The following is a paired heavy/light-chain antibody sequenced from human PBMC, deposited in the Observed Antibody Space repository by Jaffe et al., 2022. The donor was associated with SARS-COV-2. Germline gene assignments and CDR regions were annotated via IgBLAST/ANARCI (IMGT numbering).Heavy chain of an antibody. V-gene: IGHV3-43*02. J-gene: IGHJ4*02. D-gene: IGHD2-15*01. Sequence: EVQLVDSGGGVIQPGGSLRLSCAASGFTFKDHTMHWVRQVPGKRLEWVSYIGGGGKNTVYADSVRGRFTISRDNRKNSLYLQMDSLRTEDTAFYYCVKDNRRWSFDYWGQGTLVTVSS. CDR1: GFTFKDHT. CDR2: IGGGGKNT. CDR3: VKDNRRWSFDY.
Light chain of an antibody. Sequence: QSALTQPRSVSGSPGQSVTISCTGTSSDVGGYNYVSWYQQHPGKAPKVMISDVSKRPSGVPDRFSGSKSGNTASLTISGLQAEDEADYYCCSYAGTDTWVFGGGTKLTVL. V-gene: IGLV2-11*01. CDR3: CSYAGTDTWV. J-gene: IGLJ3*02. CDR1: SSDVGGYNY. CDR2: DVS.